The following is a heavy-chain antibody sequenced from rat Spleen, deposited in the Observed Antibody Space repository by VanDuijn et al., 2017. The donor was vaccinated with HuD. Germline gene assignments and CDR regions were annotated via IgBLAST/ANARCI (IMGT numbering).Heavy chain of an antibody. CDR3: TRDVYYGSDY. Sequence: EVQLVESGGGLVQPGRSLKLSCAASGFTFSNYYMAWVRQAPTKGLEWVAYISTGGGNTYYPDSVKGRFTISRDNAKSTLYLQMNSLRSEDTATYYCTRDVYYGSDYWGQGVMVTVSS. J-gene: IGHJ2*01. CDR1: GFTFSNYY. V-gene: IGHV5-27*01. CDR2: ISTGGGNT. D-gene: IGHD1-6*01.